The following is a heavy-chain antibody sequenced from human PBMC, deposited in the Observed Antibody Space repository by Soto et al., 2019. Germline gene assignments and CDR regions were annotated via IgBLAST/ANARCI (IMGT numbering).Heavy chain of an antibody. V-gene: IGHV4-30-4*01. CDR2: IYHVVSP. D-gene: IGHD1-26*01. CDR1: VLPVISWFYY. CDR3: VRDRDLQRSGHWFDS. J-gene: IGHJ5*01. Sequence: SGTLSLTCTFSVLPVISWFYYWTFIRQLPGKCLDLIVYIYHVVSPSYNPCLKSRLSMSLDTSKNQFYLNLTSVTAADTAIYYCVRDRDLQRSGHWFDSWGQGTLVTVSS.